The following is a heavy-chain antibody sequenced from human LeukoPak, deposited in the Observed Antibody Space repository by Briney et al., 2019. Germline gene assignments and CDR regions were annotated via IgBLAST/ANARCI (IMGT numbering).Heavy chain of an antibody. Sequence: GGSLRLSCAASGFTFSSYEMNWVRQAPGKGLEWDSYISSSGSTIYYADSVKGRFTISRDNAKNSLYLQMNSLRAEDTAVYYCARDSSSGYQGYWGQGTLVTVSS. J-gene: IGHJ4*02. D-gene: IGHD3-22*01. CDR1: GFTFSSYE. CDR2: ISSSGSTI. V-gene: IGHV3-48*03. CDR3: ARDSSSGYQGY.